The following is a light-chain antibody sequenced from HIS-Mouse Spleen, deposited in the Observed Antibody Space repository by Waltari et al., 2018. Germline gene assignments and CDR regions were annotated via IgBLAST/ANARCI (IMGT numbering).Light chain of an antibody. V-gene: IGLV2-11*01. J-gene: IGLJ1*01. CDR2: DVS. CDR1: SSDVGGYNY. Sequence: QSALTQPSSVSGSPGQSVTISCTGTSSDVGGYNYVSWYQQHPGKAPKLMIYDVSKWPSGVPDRFSGSKSGNTASLTISGLQAEDEADYYCCSYAGSYTGVFGTGTKVTVL. CDR3: CSYAGSYTGV.